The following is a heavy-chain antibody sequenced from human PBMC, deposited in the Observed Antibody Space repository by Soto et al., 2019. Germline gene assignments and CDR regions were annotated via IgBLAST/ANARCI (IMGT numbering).Heavy chain of an antibody. D-gene: IGHD2-15*01. CDR3: VKCLTPQKKRCTFDY. CDR1: GFTFSSYA. Sequence: PGGSLILSCSASGFTFSSYAMHWVRQAPGKGLEYVSAISSNGGSTYYADSVKGRFTISRDNSKNTLYLQMSSLRAEDTAVYYCVKCLTPQKKRCTFDYWGQGTLVTVSS. V-gene: IGHV3-64D*08. CDR2: ISSNGGST. J-gene: IGHJ4*02.